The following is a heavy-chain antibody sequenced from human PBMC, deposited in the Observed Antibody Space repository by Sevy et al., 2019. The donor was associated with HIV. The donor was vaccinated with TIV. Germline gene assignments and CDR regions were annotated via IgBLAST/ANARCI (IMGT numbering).Heavy chain of an antibody. V-gene: IGHV3-13*04. CDR1: ESTFNGFD. Sequence: GESLKISCAASESTFNGFDIHWVRQAPGKGLEWVSGIGTAHNTYYPASFKGRFTISRENVKNSAVLQMNSLRAGDTAVYYCATARAGAAFFFEYWGQGILVTVSS. D-gene: IGHD2-15*01. CDR3: ATARAGAAFFFEY. CDR2: IGTAHNT. J-gene: IGHJ4*02.